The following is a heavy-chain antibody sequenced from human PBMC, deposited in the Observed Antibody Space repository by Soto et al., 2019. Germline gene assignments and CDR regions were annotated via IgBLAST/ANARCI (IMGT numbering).Heavy chain of an antibody. CDR3: ARAGAKLGIDY. Sequence: PSETLSLTCAVSGGSISRGGYSWGWIRQPPGKGLEWIGYIYHSGSTYYNPSLKSRVTISVDRSKNQFSLKLSSVTAADTAVYYCARAGAKLGIDYWGQGTLVTVSS. V-gene: IGHV4-30-2*01. CDR2: IYHSGST. J-gene: IGHJ4*01. CDR1: GGSISRGGYS. D-gene: IGHD7-27*01.